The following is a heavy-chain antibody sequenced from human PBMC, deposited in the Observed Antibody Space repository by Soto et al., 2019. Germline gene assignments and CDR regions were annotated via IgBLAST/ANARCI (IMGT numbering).Heavy chain of an antibody. CDR2: IKQDGSEK. Sequence: GGSLRLSCAASGFTFSSYWMSWVRQAPGKGLEWVANIKQDGSEKYYVDSVKGRFTISRDNAKNSLYLQMNSLRAEDTAVYYCARARTPPYDYIWGSYRPYYFDYWGQGTLVTVSS. D-gene: IGHD3-16*02. CDR1: GFTFSSYW. V-gene: IGHV3-7*01. J-gene: IGHJ4*02. CDR3: ARARTPPYDYIWGSYRPYYFDY.